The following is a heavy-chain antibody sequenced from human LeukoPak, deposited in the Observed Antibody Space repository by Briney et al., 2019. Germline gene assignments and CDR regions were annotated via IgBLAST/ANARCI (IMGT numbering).Heavy chain of an antibody. Sequence: GGSLRLSCAASGFTFSSYAMSWVRQAPRKGLEWVSAISGSGGSTYYADSVKGRFTISRDNSKNTLYLQMNSLRAEDTAVYYCAKTTYISGYSLFDAFDIWGQGTMVTVSS. D-gene: IGHD3-22*01. CDR2: ISGSGGST. CDR3: AKTTYISGYSLFDAFDI. J-gene: IGHJ3*02. CDR1: GFTFSSYA. V-gene: IGHV3-23*01.